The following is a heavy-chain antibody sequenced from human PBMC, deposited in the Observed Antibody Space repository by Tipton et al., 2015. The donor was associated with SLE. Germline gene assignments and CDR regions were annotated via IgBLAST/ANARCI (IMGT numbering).Heavy chain of an antibody. J-gene: IGHJ6*02. CDR2: SFYSGPI. D-gene: IGHD3-10*01. V-gene: IGHV4-38-2*02. Sequence: TLSLTCTVSGDSIRSGYYCCWIRQPPGKGLEWIASSFYSGPINYNPPHKRRVTMSKDMSKNHFSLSLTSVSAADTAIYYCARDTYFGLDVWGHGPTVMVSS. CDR3: ARDTYFGLDV. CDR1: GDSIRSGYY.